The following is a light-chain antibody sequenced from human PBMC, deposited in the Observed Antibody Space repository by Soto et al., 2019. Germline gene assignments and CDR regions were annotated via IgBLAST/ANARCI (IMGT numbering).Light chain of an antibody. J-gene: IGKJ4*01. CDR1: QSVSSY. V-gene: IGKV3-11*01. CDR3: QQRSNWPFT. Sequence: EIVLTQSPATLSLSPGERATLSCRASQSVSSYLAWYQQKPGQAPRLLIHDASNRATGIPARFSGSGSGTDSTLTISSLEPEDFAVYYCQQRSNWPFTFGGGTKVEIK. CDR2: DAS.